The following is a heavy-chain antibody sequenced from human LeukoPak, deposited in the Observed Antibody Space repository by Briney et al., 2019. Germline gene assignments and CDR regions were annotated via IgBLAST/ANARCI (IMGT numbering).Heavy chain of an antibody. J-gene: IGHJ5*02. CDR3: AKDAQLRFLEWFEGWFDP. D-gene: IGHD3-3*01. CDR2: ISWNSGSI. V-gene: IGHV3-9*01. CDR1: GFTFDDYA. Sequence: GGSLRLSCAASGFTFDDYAMHWVRQAPGKGLEWVSGISWNSGSIGYADSVKGRFTISRDNAKNSLYLQMSSLRAEDTALYYCAKDAQLRFLEWFEGWFDPWGQGTLVTVSS.